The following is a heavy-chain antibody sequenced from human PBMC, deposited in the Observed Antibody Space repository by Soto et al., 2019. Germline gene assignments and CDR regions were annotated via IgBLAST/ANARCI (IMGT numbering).Heavy chain of an antibody. Sequence: SETLSLTCTVSGGSINNYYWSWIRQPPGKGLEWIGYMYYSGNTNFNPSLKSRVTMSVDTSKNHFSLKLSSVTAADTAVYYCARHRGLLWFGGVGHFDYWGRGILVTVSS. V-gene: IGHV4-59*08. J-gene: IGHJ4*02. CDR1: GGSINNYY. CDR3: ARHRGLLWFGGVGHFDY. D-gene: IGHD3-10*01. CDR2: MYYSGNT.